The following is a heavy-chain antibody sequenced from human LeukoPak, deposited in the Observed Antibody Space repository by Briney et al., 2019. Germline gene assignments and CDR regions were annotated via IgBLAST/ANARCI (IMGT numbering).Heavy chain of an antibody. Sequence: SVKVSCKASGGTFSSYAISWVRQAPGQGLEWMGGIIPIFGTANYAQKFQGRVTITADESTGTAYMELSSLRSEDTAVYYCARDRMGGYRKPPGDWGQGTLVTVSS. CDR2: IIPIFGTA. CDR1: GGTFSSYA. J-gene: IGHJ4*02. D-gene: IGHD3-16*02. V-gene: IGHV1-69*13. CDR3: ARDRMGGYRKPPGD.